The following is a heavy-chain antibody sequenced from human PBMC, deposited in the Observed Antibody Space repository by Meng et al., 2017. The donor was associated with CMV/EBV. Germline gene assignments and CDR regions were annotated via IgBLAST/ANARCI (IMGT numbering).Heavy chain of an antibody. V-gene: IGHV4-59*01. CDR1: GFTFSNAW. D-gene: IGHD5/OR15-5a*01. CDR3: ATGSTASSPQDAFDI. CDR2: IYYSGST. J-gene: IGHJ3*02. Sequence: ESLKISCAASGFTFSNAWMSWVRQAPGKGLEWIGYIYYSGSTNYNPSLKSRVTISVDTSKNQFSLKLSSVTAADTAVYYCATGSTASSPQDAFDIWGQGTMVTVSS.